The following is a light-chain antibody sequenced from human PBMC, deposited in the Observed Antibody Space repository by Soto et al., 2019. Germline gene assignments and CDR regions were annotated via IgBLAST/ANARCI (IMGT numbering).Light chain of an antibody. Sequence: SYELIQPPSVSVAPGQTARIPCGGNNIESKSVHWYQEKPGQAPVLVVFDDSDRPTGIPARFSGSNSGNTATLTISRVEAGDEADYYCQVWDTSSDHPGVFGGGTKLTVL. CDR2: DDS. CDR3: QVWDTSSDHPGV. CDR1: NIESKS. J-gene: IGLJ3*02. V-gene: IGLV3-21*02.